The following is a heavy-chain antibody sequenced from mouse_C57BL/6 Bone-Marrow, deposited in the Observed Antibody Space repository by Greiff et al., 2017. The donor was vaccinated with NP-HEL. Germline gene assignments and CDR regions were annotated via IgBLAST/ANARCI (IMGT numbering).Heavy chain of an antibody. Sequence: EVQGVESGGGLVKPGGSLKLSCAASGFTFSSYAMSWVRQTPEKRLEWVATISDGGSYTYYPDNVKGRFTISRDNAKNNLYLQMSHLKSEDTAMYYCARGVSQLRPLAYWGQGTLVTVSA. V-gene: IGHV5-4*01. CDR3: ARGVSQLRPLAY. CDR1: GFTFSSYA. J-gene: IGHJ3*01. D-gene: IGHD3-2*02. CDR2: ISDGGSYT.